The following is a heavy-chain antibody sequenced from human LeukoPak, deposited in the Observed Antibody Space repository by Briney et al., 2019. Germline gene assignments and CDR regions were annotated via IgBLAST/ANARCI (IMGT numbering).Heavy chain of an antibody. CDR1: GGSISGYY. J-gene: IGHJ6*03. D-gene: IGHD2-2*01. CDR2: IYTSGST. CDR3: AREPRYCSRTTSCYHANYFYYMDV. V-gene: IGHV4-4*07. Sequence: SETLSLTCSVSGGSISGYYWSWIRQPAGKGLEWIGRIYTSGSTNYNPSLKSRVTISVDTSKNQFSLKLNSVTAADTAVYYCAREPRYCSRTTSCYHANYFYYMDVWGKGTTVTVSS.